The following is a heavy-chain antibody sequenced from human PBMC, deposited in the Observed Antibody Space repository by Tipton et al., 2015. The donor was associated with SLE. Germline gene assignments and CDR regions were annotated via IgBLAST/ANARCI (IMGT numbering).Heavy chain of an antibody. CDR2: IYYSGST. Sequence: TLSLTCTVSGGSISSGDYYWSWIRQPPGKGLEWIGYIYYSGSTYYNPSLKSRVTISVDTSKNQFSLKLCSVTAADTAVYYCARGTLVYYYYSSGPLDYWGQGTLVTVSS. CDR1: GGSISSGDYY. CDR3: ARGTLVYYYYSSGPLDY. V-gene: IGHV4-30-4*01. D-gene: IGHD3-22*01. J-gene: IGHJ4*02.